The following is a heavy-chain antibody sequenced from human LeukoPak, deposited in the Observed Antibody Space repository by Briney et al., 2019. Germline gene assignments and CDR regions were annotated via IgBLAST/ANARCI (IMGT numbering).Heavy chain of an antibody. D-gene: IGHD2-15*01. CDR2: IIPIFGTA. Sequence: ASVKVSCKXSGGTFSSYAISWVRQAPGQGLEWMGGIIPIFGTANYAQKFQGRVTITADESTSTAYMELSSLRSEDTAVYYCARGVWECSGGSCYSLGYWGQGTLVTVSS. CDR3: ARGVWECSGGSCYSLGY. J-gene: IGHJ4*02. CDR1: GGTFSSYA. V-gene: IGHV1-69*01.